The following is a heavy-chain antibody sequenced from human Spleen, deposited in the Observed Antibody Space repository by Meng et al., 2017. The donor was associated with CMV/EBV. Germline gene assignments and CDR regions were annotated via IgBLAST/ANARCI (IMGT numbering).Heavy chain of an antibody. CDR2: IYYSGST. CDR1: GGSFSSGSYY. CDR3: ARVGFYCSSTSCYPNWFDP. D-gene: IGHD2-2*01. V-gene: IGHV4-61*01. J-gene: IGHJ5*02. Sequence: SETLSLTCTVSGGSFSSGSYYWSWIRQPPGKGLEWIGYIYYSGSTNYNPSLKSRVTISVDTSKNQFSLKLSSVTAADTAVYYRARVGFYCSSTSCYPNWFDPWGQGTLVTVSS.